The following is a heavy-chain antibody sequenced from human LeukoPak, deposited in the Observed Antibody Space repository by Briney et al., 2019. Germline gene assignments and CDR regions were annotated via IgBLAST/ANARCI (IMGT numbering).Heavy chain of an antibody. CDR1: GGSFSGYY. CDR3: ARSADNWKPFDY. D-gene: IGHD1-20*01. Sequence: SETLSLTCAVYGGSFSGYYWSWIRQHPGKGLEWIGYIYYSGSTYYNPSLKSRATISVDTSKNQFSLKLSSVTAADTAVYYCARSADNWKPFDYWGQGTLVTVSS. CDR2: IYYSGST. V-gene: IGHV4-31*11. J-gene: IGHJ4*02.